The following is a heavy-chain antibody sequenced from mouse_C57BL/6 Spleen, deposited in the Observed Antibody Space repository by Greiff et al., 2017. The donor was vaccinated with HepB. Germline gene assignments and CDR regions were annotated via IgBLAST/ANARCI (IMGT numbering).Heavy chain of an antibody. CDR1: GYTFTSYW. CDR3: ARATVVAPAYFDY. J-gene: IGHJ2*01. V-gene: IGHV1-52*01. CDR2: IDPSDSET. Sequence: VQLQQPGAELVRPGSSVKLSCKASGYTFTSYWMHWVKQRPIQGLEWIGNIDPSDSETHYNQKFKDKATLTVDKSSSTAYMQLSSLTSEDSAVYYCARATVVAPAYFDYWGQGTTLTVSS. D-gene: IGHD1-1*01.